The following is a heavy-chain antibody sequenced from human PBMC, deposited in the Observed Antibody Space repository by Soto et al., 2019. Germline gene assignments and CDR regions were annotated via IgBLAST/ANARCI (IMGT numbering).Heavy chain of an antibody. J-gene: IGHJ6*02. CDR1: GGSISSYY. V-gene: IGHV4-59*01. CDR2: IYYSGST. CDR3: ARDRATYYYFWSGYYTDYYYGMDV. D-gene: IGHD3-3*01. Sequence: PSETLSLTCTASGGSISSYYWSWIRQPPGKGLEWIGYIYYSGSTNYNPSLKSRVTISVDTSKNQFSLKLSSVTAADTAVYYCARDRATYYYFWSGYYTDYYYGMDVWGQGTTVTVSS.